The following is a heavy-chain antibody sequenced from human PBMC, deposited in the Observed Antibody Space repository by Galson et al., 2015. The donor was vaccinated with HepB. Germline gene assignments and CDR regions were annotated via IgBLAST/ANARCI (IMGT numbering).Heavy chain of an antibody. J-gene: IGHJ6*02. CDR1: GYTFTSYY. D-gene: IGHD2-15*01. CDR3: AREHCSGGSCYSIEDV. V-gene: IGHV1-2*02. Sequence: SVKVSCKASGYTFTSYYMHWVRQAPGQGLEWMGIINPNSGGTNYAQKFQGRVTMTRDTSISTAYMELSRLRSDDTAVYYCAREHCSGGSCYSIEDVWGQGTTVTVSS. CDR2: INPNSGGT.